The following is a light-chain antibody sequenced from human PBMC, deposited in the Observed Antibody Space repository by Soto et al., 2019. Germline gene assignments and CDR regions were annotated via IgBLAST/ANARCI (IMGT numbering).Light chain of an antibody. J-gene: IGKJ4*02. CDR2: GAS. Sequence: EIVMTQSPGTLSLSPGERATLSCRASQSVSSSYLAWYQQKPGQAPRLLIYGASSRATGIPDRFSGRGSGTDVRVTTYLGELYAGTENHCLHYYCAPRTFGGGTKVDI. CDR3: LHYYCAPRT. CDR1: QSVSSSY. V-gene: IGKV3-20*01.